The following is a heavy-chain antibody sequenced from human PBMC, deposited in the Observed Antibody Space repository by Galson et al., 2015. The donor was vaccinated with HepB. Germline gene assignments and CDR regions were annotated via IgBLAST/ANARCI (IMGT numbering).Heavy chain of an antibody. CDR1: GFTFSSYN. D-gene: IGHD6-6*01. CDR3: ASTGYSSSSHFDY. V-gene: IGHV3-21*01. J-gene: IGHJ4*02. Sequence: SLRLSCAASGFTFSSYNMNWVRQAPGKGLEWVSSITSSSSFIYYADSVKGRFTISRDNAKNSLYLQMNSLRADDTAVYYCASTGYSSSSHFDYWGQGTLVTVSS. CDR2: ITSSSSFI.